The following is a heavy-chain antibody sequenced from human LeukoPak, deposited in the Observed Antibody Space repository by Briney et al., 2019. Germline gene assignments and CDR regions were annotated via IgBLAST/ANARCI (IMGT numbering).Heavy chain of an antibody. Sequence: TGGSLRPSCAASGFTFSNYEMNWVRQAPGKGLEWVSYISSSGSTIYYADSVKGRFTISRDNAKNSLYLQMNSLRAEDTAVYYCARHQTYYYDSSGYYYASDAFDIWGQGTMVTVSS. J-gene: IGHJ3*02. CDR2: ISSSGSTI. CDR1: GFTFSNYE. V-gene: IGHV3-48*03. CDR3: ARHQTYYYDSSGYYYASDAFDI. D-gene: IGHD3-22*01.